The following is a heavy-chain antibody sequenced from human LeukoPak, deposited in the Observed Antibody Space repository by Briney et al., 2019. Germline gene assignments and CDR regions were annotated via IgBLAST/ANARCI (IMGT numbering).Heavy chain of an antibody. V-gene: IGHV3-30-3*01. CDR1: GFTFSSYA. CDR3: ARGTIAAAGYYYFDY. CDR2: ISYDGSNK. Sequence: QPGGSLRLSCAASGFTFSSYAMHWVRQAPGKGLEWVAVISYDGSNKYYADSVKGRFTISRDNSKNTLYLQMNSLRAEDTAVYYCARGTIAAAGYYYFDYWGQGTQVTVSS. D-gene: IGHD6-13*01. J-gene: IGHJ4*02.